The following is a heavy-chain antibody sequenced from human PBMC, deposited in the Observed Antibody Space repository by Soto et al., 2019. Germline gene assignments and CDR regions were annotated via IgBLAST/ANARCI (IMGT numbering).Heavy chain of an antibody. J-gene: IGHJ6*02. Sequence: QVQLVQSGAEVKEPGASVKVSCKASCYTFTNYAMHWVRQAPGQRLEWMRWINAGNGNTKYSQKFQGRVTITRDTSASTAYMELSSPRSEDTAVYYCARGPLLWGDVWGQGTTVTVSS. D-gene: IGHD3-10*01. CDR3: ARGPLLWGDV. CDR1: CYTFTNYA. V-gene: IGHV1-3*01. CDR2: INAGNGNT.